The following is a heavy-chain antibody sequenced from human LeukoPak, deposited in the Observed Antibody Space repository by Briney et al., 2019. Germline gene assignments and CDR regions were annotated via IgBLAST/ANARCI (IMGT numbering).Heavy chain of an antibody. J-gene: IGHJ4*02. CDR2: IKSKTDGGTT. CDR1: GFTFSNAW. CDR3: TTVPYYYDNSGYYHGVFDY. Sequence: GGSLRLSCAASGFTFSNAWMSWVRQALGKGLEWVGRIKSKTDGGTTDYAAPVKGRFTISKDDSKNTLYLQMNSLKTEDTAVYYCTTVPYYYDNSGYYHGVFDYWGQGTLVTVSS. D-gene: IGHD3-22*01. V-gene: IGHV3-15*01.